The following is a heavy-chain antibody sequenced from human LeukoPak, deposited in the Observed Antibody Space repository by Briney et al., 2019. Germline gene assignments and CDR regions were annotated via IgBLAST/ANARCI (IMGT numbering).Heavy chain of an antibody. V-gene: IGHV3-9*01. Sequence: GGSLRLSCVASGFTFDDFAMHWVRQAPGKGLEWVSGISWNGDNIDYADSVKGRFTISRDDAKNSLYLQMNSLRAEDTAIYYCARGLPATLLDYWGQGTLVTVSS. J-gene: IGHJ4*02. CDR2: ISWNGDNI. D-gene: IGHD2-2*01. CDR1: GFTFDDFA. CDR3: ARGLPATLLDY.